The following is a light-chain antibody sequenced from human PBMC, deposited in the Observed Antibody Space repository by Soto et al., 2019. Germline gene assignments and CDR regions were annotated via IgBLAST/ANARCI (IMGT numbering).Light chain of an antibody. CDR1: QFLSSSY. CDR2: GAT. V-gene: IGKV3-20*01. J-gene: IGKJ3*01. CDR3: QQYGRSATFT. Sequence: EIVLTQSPGTLSLSPGERATLSCRASQFLSSSYLAWYQQKPGQTPRLLIYGATSRATGIPDRFSGSVSGTDFTLTISRLEPEDFAVYYCQQYGRSATFTFGPGTKVDIK.